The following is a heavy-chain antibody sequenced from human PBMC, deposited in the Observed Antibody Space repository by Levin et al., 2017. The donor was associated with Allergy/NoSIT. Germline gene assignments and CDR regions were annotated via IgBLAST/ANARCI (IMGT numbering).Heavy chain of an antibody. CDR1: GGTFSSYA. CDR3: ARDSVVVAGLDYYYGMDV. V-gene: IGHV1-69*01. Sequence: KISCKASGGTFSSYAISWVRQAPGQGLEWMGGIIPIFGTANYAQKFQGRVTITADESTSTAYMELSSLRSEDTAVYYCARDSVVVAGLDYYYGMDVWGQGTTVTVSS. CDR2: IIPIFGTA. D-gene: IGHD2-15*01. J-gene: IGHJ6*02.